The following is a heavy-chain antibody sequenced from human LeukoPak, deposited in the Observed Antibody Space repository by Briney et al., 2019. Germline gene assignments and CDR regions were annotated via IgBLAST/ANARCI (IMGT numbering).Heavy chain of an antibody. Sequence: ASETLSLTCTVSGGSISSGSYYWSWIRQPAGKGLEWIGRIYTSGSTNYNPSLKSRVTISVDTSKNQFSLKLSSVTAADTAVYYCARESAAGSFDYWGQGTLVTVSS. J-gene: IGHJ4*02. CDR1: GGSISSGSYY. V-gene: IGHV4-61*02. D-gene: IGHD6-13*01. CDR2: IYTSGST. CDR3: ARESAAGSFDY.